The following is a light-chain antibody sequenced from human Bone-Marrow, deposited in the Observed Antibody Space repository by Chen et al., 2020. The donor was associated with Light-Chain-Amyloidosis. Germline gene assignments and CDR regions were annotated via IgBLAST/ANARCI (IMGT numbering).Light chain of an antibody. CDR3: QQYYTYPLT. CDR1: QGITNY. Sequence: AIRLIQSPSSPSASTGDIVTITCRASQGITNYLAWYQQRPGEAPHLLISAASTLHSGVPSRFNRTGSGTDFTLTITSLQSGDFATYFCQQYYTYPLTFGGGTKVDI. J-gene: IGKJ4*01. CDR2: AAS. V-gene: IGKV1-8*01.